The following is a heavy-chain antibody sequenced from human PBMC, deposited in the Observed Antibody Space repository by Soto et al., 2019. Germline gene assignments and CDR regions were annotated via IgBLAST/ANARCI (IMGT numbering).Heavy chain of an antibody. CDR1: GYTFTGYY. D-gene: IGHD6-13*01. V-gene: IGHV1-2*04. CDR3: ARGSSWLNYYYYGMDV. CDR2: INPNSGGT. Sequence: ASVKVSCKASGYTFTGYYMHWVRQAPGQGLEWMGWINPNSGGTNYAQKFQGWVTMTRDTSISTAYMELSRLRSDDTAVYYCARGSSWLNYYYYGMDVWGQGTTVTV. J-gene: IGHJ6*02.